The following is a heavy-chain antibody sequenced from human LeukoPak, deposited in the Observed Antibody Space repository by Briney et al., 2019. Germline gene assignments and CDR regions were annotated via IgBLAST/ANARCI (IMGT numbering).Heavy chain of an antibody. V-gene: IGHV3-23*01. J-gene: IGHJ4*02. CDR2: ISGSGGRT. D-gene: IGHD2-21*01. Sequence: RGSLRLSCATSGFTLSSYATSWVRQAPGKGVEWGSGISGSGGRTYYAAAVKGRFSTSRDNSKNTASLQINSLRAEDTAIYYCAKEYSQFESTSPLDYWGQGTLVTVSA. CDR3: AKEYSQFESTSPLDY. CDR1: GFTLSSYA.